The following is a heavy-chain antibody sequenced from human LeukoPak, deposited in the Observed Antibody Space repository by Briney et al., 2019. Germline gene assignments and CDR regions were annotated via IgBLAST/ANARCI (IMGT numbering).Heavy chain of an antibody. Sequence: KPSETLSLTCTVSGGSISSGGYYWSWIRQHPGKGLEWIGYIYYSGSTYYNPSLKSRVTISVDTSKNQFPLKLSSVTAADTAVYYCARTRPQNSGWSTLEGPFDPWGQGTLVTVSS. CDR2: IYYSGST. V-gene: IGHV4-31*03. CDR1: GGSISSGGYY. CDR3: ARTRPQNSGWSTLEGPFDP. J-gene: IGHJ5*02. D-gene: IGHD6-19*01.